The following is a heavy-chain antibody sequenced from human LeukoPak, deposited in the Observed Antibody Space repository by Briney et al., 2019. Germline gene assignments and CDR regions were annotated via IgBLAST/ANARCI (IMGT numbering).Heavy chain of an antibody. CDR3: ARDRYYVLDAFDI. V-gene: IGHV1-2*02. D-gene: IGHD3-10*02. CDR1: GYTFTGYY. J-gene: IGHJ3*02. CDR2: INSNSGGT. Sequence: ASVKVSCKASGYTFTGYYLHWVRQAPGQGLEWMGWINSNSGGTNYAQRFQGRVSMTRDTSISTAYMELTRLGSDDTAVYYCARDRYYVLDAFDIWGQGTMVTVSS.